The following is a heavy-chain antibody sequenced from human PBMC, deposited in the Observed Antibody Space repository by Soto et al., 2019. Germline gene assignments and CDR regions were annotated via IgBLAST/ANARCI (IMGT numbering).Heavy chain of an antibody. V-gene: IGHV3-15*01. CDR1: GFTFSNAW. CDR3: AKDSGYQLPDNYFYYGLDV. Sequence: GGSLRLSCAASGFTFSNAWMSWVRQAPGKGLEWVGRIKSKTDGGTTDYAAPVKGRFTISRDDSKNTLYLQMNSLRPEDTAVYYCAKDSGYQLPDNYFYYGLDVWGQGTTVTVSS. J-gene: IGHJ6*02. D-gene: IGHD2-2*01. CDR2: IKSKTDGGTT.